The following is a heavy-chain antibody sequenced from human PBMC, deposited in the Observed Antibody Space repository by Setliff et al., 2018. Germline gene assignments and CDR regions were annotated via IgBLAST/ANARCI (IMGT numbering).Heavy chain of an antibody. Sequence: PSETLSLTCTVSGGSISSGSYYWSWIRQPAGKGLEWIGHIYTSGSTNYNPSLKRRVTISVDTSKNQYSLKLSSVNAADTAVYYCARTDDSSGYYHGWGQGTLVTVSS. CDR1: GGSISSGSYY. J-gene: IGHJ4*02. CDR2: IYTSGST. CDR3: ARTDDSSGYYHG. V-gene: IGHV4-61*09. D-gene: IGHD3-22*01.